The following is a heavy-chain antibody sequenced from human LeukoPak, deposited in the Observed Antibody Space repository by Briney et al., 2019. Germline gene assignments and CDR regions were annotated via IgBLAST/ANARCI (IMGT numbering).Heavy chain of an antibody. Sequence: GGSLRLSCAASGFTFSSYAMHWVRQAPGKGLEWVAVISYDGSNKYYADSVKGRFTISRDNSKNTLYLQMNSLRAEDTAVYYCAKGSSSWYGGGYWGQGTLVTVSS. CDR1: GFTFSSYA. J-gene: IGHJ4*02. D-gene: IGHD6-13*01. CDR2: ISYDGSNK. V-gene: IGHV3-30-3*01. CDR3: AKGSSSWYGGGY.